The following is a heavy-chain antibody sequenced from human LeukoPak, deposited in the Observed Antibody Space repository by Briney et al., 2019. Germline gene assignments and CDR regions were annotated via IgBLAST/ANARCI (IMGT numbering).Heavy chain of an antibody. V-gene: IGHV4-61*02. Sequence: SQTLSLTCTVSGVSISSGSYYWSWIRQPAGKGLEWIGRIYTSGSTNYNPSLKSRVTISVDTSKNQFSLKLSSVTAADTAVYYCSGGGATDSLDYWGQGTLVTVSS. CDR3: SGGGATDSLDY. CDR2: IYTSGST. J-gene: IGHJ4*02. D-gene: IGHD1-26*01. CDR1: GVSISSGSYY.